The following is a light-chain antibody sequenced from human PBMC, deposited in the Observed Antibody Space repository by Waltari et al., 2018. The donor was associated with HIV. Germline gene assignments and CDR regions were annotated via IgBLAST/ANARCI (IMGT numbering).Light chain of an antibody. J-gene: IGKJ5*01. CDR1: QSVVHNY. Sequence: NVLTQSPGTLSLSPGETVALSCRASQSVVHNYLAWYQQRPGQSPKLIIYDASKRATGIPDRFSGSGSGTHVSLTINRLDPEDFAVYFCQQYGGSPPITFGQGTRLEIK. CDR3: QQYGGSPPIT. CDR2: DAS. V-gene: IGKV3-20*01.